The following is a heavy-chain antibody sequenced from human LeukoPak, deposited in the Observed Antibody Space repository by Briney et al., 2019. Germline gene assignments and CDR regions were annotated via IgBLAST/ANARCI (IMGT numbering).Heavy chain of an antibody. Sequence: GGSLRLSCAASGFTFSSYAMSWVRQAPGKGLEWVSAISGSGGSTYYADSVKGRFTISRDNSKNTLYLQMNSLRAEDTAVYYCAKDVLRFLEWLSHSDYWGQGTLVTVSS. J-gene: IGHJ4*02. CDR3: AKDVLRFLEWLSHSDY. CDR1: GFTFSSYA. D-gene: IGHD3-3*01. V-gene: IGHV3-23*01. CDR2: ISGSGGST.